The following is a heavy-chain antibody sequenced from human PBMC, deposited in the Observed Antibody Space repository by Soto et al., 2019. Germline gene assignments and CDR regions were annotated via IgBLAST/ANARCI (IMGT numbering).Heavy chain of an antibody. J-gene: IGHJ4*02. Sequence: SVKVSCKASGGTFSSYTISWVRQAPGQGLEWMGRIIPILGIANYAQKFQGRVTITADKSTSTAYMELRSLGSDDTAVYYCARDVGTIVVVPAASLTYWGQGTLVTVSS. CDR1: GGTFSSYT. V-gene: IGHV1-69*04. D-gene: IGHD2-2*01. CDR2: IIPILGIA. CDR3: ARDVGTIVVVPAASLTY.